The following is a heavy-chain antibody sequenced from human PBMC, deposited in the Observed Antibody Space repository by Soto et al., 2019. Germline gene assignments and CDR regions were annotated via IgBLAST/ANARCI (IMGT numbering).Heavy chain of an antibody. CDR1: GFTFSSYS. D-gene: IGHD2-2*01. Sequence: GGSLRLSCAASGFTFSSYSMNWVRQAPGKGLEWVSYISSSSSTIYYADSVKGRFTISRDNAKNSLYLQMNSLRDEDTAVYYCAREEAGYCSSTSCSFFYYYYGMDVWGQGTTVTLSS. CDR3: AREEAGYCSSTSCSFFYYYYGMDV. J-gene: IGHJ6*02. V-gene: IGHV3-48*02. CDR2: ISSSSSTI.